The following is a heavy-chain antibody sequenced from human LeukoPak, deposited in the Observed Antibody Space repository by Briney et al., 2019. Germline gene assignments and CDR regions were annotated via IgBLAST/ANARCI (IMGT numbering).Heavy chain of an antibody. CDR2: ISASGGGT. J-gene: IGHJ4*02. D-gene: IGHD4-23*01. Sequence: GGSLRLSCAASEFIFSRYGMSWVRQAPGKGLEWVSAISASGGGTYYADSVKGRFTISRDNSRNTLYLEMNSLRAEDTAIYYCAKEVTPRALLSGPFDYWGQGTLVTVSS. CDR1: EFIFSRYG. CDR3: AKEVTPRALLSGPFDY. V-gene: IGHV3-23*01.